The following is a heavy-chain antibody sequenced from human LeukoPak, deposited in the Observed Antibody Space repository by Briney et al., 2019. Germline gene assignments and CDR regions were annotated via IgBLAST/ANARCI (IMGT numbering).Heavy chain of an antibody. D-gene: IGHD2-2*01. CDR2: IYYRGST. CDR3: ARENLGYCSSTSCYGEYYFDY. Sequence: SETLSLTCTVSGGSSSNYYWSWIRQPPGKGLEWIGYIYYRGSTNYNPSLKSRVTISVDTSKNQFSLMLTSVTAADTAVYYCARENLGYCSSTSCYGEYYFDYWGQGTLVTVPS. CDR1: GGSSSNYY. J-gene: IGHJ4*02. V-gene: IGHV4-59*08.